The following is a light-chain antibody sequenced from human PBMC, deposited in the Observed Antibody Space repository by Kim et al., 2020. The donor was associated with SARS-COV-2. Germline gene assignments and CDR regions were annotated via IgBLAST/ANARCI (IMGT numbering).Light chain of an antibody. Sequence: DIQMTQSPSAMSASVGDRVTITCRASQGIRNSLVWFQLKPGRVPKRLIFGASSLQSGVPSRFSGSGSGTEFTLTISSLQPEDFATYCCLQHGSYPLTFGGGTNVEI. V-gene: IGKV1-17*03. CDR1: QGIRNS. CDR2: GAS. CDR3: LQHGSYPLT. J-gene: IGKJ4*01.